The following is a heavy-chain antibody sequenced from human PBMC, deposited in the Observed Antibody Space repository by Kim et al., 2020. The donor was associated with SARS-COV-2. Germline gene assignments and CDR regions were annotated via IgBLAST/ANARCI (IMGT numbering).Heavy chain of an antibody. J-gene: IGHJ6*02. CDR3: ARQGCSGGSCYYYYGMDV. CDR1: GYSFTSYW. Sequence: GESPKISCKGSGYSFTSYWIGWVRQMPGKGLEWMGIIYPGDSDTRYSPSFQGQVTISADKSISTAYLQWSSLKASDTAMYYCARQGCSGGSCYYYYGMDVWGQGTTVTVSS. CDR2: IYPGDSDT. D-gene: IGHD2-15*01. V-gene: IGHV5-51*01.